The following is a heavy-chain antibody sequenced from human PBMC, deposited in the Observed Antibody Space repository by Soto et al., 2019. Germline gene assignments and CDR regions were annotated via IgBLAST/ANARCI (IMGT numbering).Heavy chain of an antibody. CDR2: ISGSESST. CDR1: GFTFSSYG. Sequence: EVQLLESGGGLVQPGGSLRLSCAASGFTFSSYGMSWVRQAPCEGLEWVSAISGSESSTYYVDSVKGRFTISRDNSKNTLYLQMNSLRAEDTAVYYCAXGHTIFGVVQVDYWGLGPLVTVFS. V-gene: IGHV3-23*01. D-gene: IGHD3-3*01. CDR3: AXGHTIFGVVQVDY. J-gene: IGHJ4*02.